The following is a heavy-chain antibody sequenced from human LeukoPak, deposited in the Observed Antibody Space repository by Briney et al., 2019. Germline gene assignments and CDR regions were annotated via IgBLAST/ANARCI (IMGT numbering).Heavy chain of an antibody. Sequence: SETLSLTCTVSGGSISSSSYYWGWIRQPPGKGLEWIGYIYHSGSTYYNPSLKSRVTISVDRSKNQFSLKLSSVTAADTAVYYCARSMVRGEYYFDYWGQGTLVTVSS. CDR1: GGSISSSSYY. D-gene: IGHD3-10*01. J-gene: IGHJ4*02. CDR3: ARSMVRGEYYFDY. V-gene: IGHV4-39*07. CDR2: IYHSGST.